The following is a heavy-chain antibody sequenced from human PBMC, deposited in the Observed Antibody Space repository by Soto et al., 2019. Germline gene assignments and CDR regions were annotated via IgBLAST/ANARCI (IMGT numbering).Heavy chain of an antibody. J-gene: IGHJ6*02. CDR2: IAYDGINK. D-gene: IGHD2-2*01. CDR1: GFTFNKFD. CDR3: ARGYQYDILHRYYAMDV. V-gene: IGHV3-30-3*01. Sequence: QVQLVESGGGVVQPGTSLRLSCVASGFTFNKFDMHWIRQTPDKRLQWVAFIAYDGINKYYTGSVKGRFSVSRDNSKNTVSLQMNNLGLEDTATYFCARGYQYDILHRYYAMDVWGPGTTVTISS.